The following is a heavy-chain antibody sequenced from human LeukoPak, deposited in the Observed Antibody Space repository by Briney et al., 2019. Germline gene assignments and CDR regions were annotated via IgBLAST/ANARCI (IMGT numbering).Heavy chain of an antibody. CDR3: ARGKRIAVADLNYYYGMDV. D-gene: IGHD6-19*01. CDR1: GYTFTSYG. V-gene: IGHV1-69*04. J-gene: IGHJ6*02. CDR2: IIPILGIA. Sequence: SVKVSCKASGYTFTSYGISWVRQAPGQGLEWMGRIIPILGIANYAQKFQGRVTITADKSTSTAYMELSSLRSEDTAVYYCARGKRIAVADLNYYYGMDVWGQGTTVTVSS.